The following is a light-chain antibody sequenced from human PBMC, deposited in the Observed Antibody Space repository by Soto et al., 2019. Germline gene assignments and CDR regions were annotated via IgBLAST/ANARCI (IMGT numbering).Light chain of an antibody. Sequence: EIVLAQSPGTLSLSPGDRATLSCRASQSFNSRYLAWFQQRPGQAPRLLIYATSSRAADIPDRFSGSGSGIDFTLTINSLEPEDFAVYYCQQYGRAPWTFGQGTNVEIK. CDR3: QQYGRAPWT. CDR1: QSFNSRY. V-gene: IGKV3-20*01. J-gene: IGKJ1*01. CDR2: ATS.